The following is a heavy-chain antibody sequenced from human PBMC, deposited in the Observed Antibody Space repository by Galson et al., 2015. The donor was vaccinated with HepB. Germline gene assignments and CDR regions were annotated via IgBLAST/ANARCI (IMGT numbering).Heavy chain of an antibody. D-gene: IGHD6-13*01. J-gene: IGHJ4*02. Sequence: SLRLSCAASGFTFSGYAINWVRQTSGKGLEWVGRIRSKASNYAKAYTESLKGRFTVSRDDSKNTAYLHMRRLRTEDTAVYYCTRLADLSGDSISWGQGTLFSLS. CDR2: IRSKASNYAK. V-gene: IGHV3-73*01. CDR1: GFTFSGYA. CDR3: TRLADLSGDSIS.